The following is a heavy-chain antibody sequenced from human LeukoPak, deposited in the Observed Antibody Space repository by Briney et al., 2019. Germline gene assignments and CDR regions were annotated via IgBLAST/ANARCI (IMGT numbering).Heavy chain of an antibody. J-gene: IGHJ3*02. D-gene: IGHD3-22*01. CDR3: ARDSNYYDSSAYYDTFDI. CDR2: IKRDGSES. CDR1: GFTFSTYW. Sequence: GGSLGLSCEASGFTFSTYWMTWVRQAPGKGLEWVANIKRDGSESHYVDSVRGRFTISRDNAKNSLYLQMSSLRAEDTAMYYCARDSNYYDSSAYYDTFDIWGQGTMVTVSS. V-gene: IGHV3-7*01.